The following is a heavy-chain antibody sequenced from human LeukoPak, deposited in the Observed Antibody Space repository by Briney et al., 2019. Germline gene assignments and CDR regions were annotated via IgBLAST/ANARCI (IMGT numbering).Heavy chain of an antibody. V-gene: IGHV3-33*06. Sequence: GRSLRLSCAASGFTFSSYGMHWVRQAPGKGLEWVAVIWYDGSNKYYADSVKGRFTISRDNSKNTLYLQMNSLRAEDTAVYYCAKRGATPSGGYYFDYWGQGTLVTVSS. D-gene: IGHD1-26*01. CDR1: GFTFSSYG. CDR3: AKRGATPSGGYYFDY. CDR2: IWYDGSNK. J-gene: IGHJ4*02.